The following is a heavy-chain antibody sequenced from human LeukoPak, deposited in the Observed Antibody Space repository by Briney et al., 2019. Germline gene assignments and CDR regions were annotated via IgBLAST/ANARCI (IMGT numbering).Heavy chain of an antibody. CDR2: ISWNSGSI. J-gene: IGHJ4*02. Sequence: GRSLRLSCAASGFTFYDYAMHWVRHARGKGLEWVSGISWNSGSIGYADSVKGRFTISRDNAKNSLYLQMNSLRAEDTALYYCAKGDCSSTSCHDDYWGRGTLVTVSS. CDR3: AKGDCSSTSCHDDY. D-gene: IGHD2-2*01. V-gene: IGHV3-9*01. CDR1: GFTFYDYA.